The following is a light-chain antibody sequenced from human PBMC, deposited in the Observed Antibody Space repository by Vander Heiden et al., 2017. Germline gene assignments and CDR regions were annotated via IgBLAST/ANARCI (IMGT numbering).Light chain of an antibody. Sequence: QSVLTQPPSVSGAPGQRLTISCTGNNSNIGSSYDVHWYQQLPGAAPKLLISDRNIRPSGVPDRFSVSKSGTSASLAITGLQPEDEADYYCQSFDSSLSGLFVFGTGTRVTVL. V-gene: IGLV1-40*01. CDR3: QSFDSSLSGLFV. CDR1: NSNIGSSYD. J-gene: IGLJ1*01. CDR2: DRN.